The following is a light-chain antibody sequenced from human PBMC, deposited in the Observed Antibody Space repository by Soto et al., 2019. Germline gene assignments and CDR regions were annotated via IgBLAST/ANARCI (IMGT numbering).Light chain of an antibody. Sequence: QPVLTQSSSASASLGSSVKLTCTLNSGHSSYIIAWHQQQPGKAPRYLLKLEGLVSYNKGSGVPDRLSGSSSGADRYLTISNLHFEYEADYYCETRDSNINWVFGGGTKLTVL. J-gene: IGLJ3*02. V-gene: IGLV4-60*02. CDR3: ETRDSNINWV. CDR1: SGHSSYI. CDR2: LEGLVSY.